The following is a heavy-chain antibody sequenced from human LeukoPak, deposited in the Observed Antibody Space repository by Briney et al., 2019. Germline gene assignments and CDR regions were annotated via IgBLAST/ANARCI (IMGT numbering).Heavy chain of an antibody. Sequence: GASVKVSCKASGYTFNTHGISWVRQAPGQGLDWMGWINTYNGNTNYAQKFQGRVTMTTDTSTSTAYMELGSLSSDDTAVYYCARGYYYGSGSYSPPDYWGQGTLVTVSS. V-gene: IGHV1-18*01. CDR2: INTYNGNT. CDR1: GYTFNTHG. D-gene: IGHD3-10*01. J-gene: IGHJ4*02. CDR3: ARGYYYGSGSYSPPDY.